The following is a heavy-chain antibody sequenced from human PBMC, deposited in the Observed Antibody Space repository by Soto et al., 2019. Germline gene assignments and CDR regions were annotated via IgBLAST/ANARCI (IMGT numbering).Heavy chain of an antibody. CDR1: GGTFSRHA. V-gene: IGHV1-69*01. CDR3: ARGWGYDSNDYYYAY. D-gene: IGHD3-22*01. CDR2: IIPIFGTA. J-gene: IGHJ4*02. Sequence: QVQLVQSGAEVRKPGSSVKLSCKASGGTFSRHAISWVRQAPGQGLEWMGGIIPIFGTANHAQKFQGRVTIIADESTSTVYIELSSLRSEDTAMYYCARGWGYDSNDYYYAYWGQGTLVIVSS.